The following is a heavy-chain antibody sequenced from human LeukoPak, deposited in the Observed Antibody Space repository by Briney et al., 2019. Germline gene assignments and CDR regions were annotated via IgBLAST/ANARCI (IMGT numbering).Heavy chain of an antibody. Sequence: PGGSLRLSCAASGFTFSSYEMNWVRQAPGKGLEWVSAISSSGGSTYYADSVKGRFTISRDNSKNTLYLQMHSLRAEDTAIYYCAFNSSGYKYCFDYWGRGTLVTVSS. CDR2: ISSSGGST. CDR3: AFNSSGYKYCFDY. V-gene: IGHV3-23*01. D-gene: IGHD3-22*01. J-gene: IGHJ4*02. CDR1: GFTFSSYE.